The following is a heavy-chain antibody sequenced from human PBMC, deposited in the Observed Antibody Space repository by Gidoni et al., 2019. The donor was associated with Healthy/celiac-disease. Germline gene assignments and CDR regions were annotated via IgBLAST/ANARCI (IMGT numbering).Heavy chain of an antibody. J-gene: IGHJ4*02. CDR3: AKDRHDYGFDY. D-gene: IGHD4-17*01. V-gene: IGHV3-30*18. Sequence: QVQLVESGGGVVQPGRSLRLSCAASGFTFSSYGMHWVRQAPGKGLEWVAVISYDGSNKYYTDSVKGRFTISRDNSKNTLYLQMNSLRAEDTAVYYCAKDRHDYGFDYWGQGTLVTVSS. CDR1: GFTFSSYG. CDR2: ISYDGSNK.